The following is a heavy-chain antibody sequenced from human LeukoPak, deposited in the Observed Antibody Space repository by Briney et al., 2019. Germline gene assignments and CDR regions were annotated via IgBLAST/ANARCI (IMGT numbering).Heavy chain of an antibody. D-gene: IGHD3-10*01. V-gene: IGHV3-23*01. CDR1: GFTFSNYA. Sequence: GGSLRLSCAAFGFTFSNYAMSWVRQAPGKGLEWVSTISGSGGSTYNADSVKGRFTISRDNSKNTLYLQMNSLRAEDTAVYYCAKEGCGSGSYCGGGVAWGQGTTVTVSS. CDR2: ISGSGGST. J-gene: IGHJ6*02. CDR3: AKEGCGSGSYCGGGVA.